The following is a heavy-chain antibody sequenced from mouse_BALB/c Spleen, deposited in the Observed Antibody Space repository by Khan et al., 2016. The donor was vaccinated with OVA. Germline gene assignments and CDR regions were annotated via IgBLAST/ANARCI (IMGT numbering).Heavy chain of an antibody. J-gene: IGHJ3*01. Sequence: QVQLQQSGTELVRPGASVKLSCKASGYTFTNYWINWVKQRPGQGLEWIGNIYPSDSYTNYHQKFKDKATLTVDKSSSTAYMQLSSPTSEDSVVYYCTREGVDGSSCAYWGQGTLVTVSA. CDR1: GYTFTNYW. D-gene: IGHD2-3*01. CDR2: IYPSDSYT. CDR3: TREGVDGSSCAY. V-gene: IGHV1-69*02.